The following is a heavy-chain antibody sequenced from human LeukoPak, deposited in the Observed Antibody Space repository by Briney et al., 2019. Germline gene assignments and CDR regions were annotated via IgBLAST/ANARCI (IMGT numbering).Heavy chain of an antibody. V-gene: IGHV3-48*01. D-gene: IGHD4-11*01. CDR3: VRDLNYVFDY. Sequence: GGSLRLSCAAPGFTFSSFSMNWVRQAPGEGLEWVSNIRSDGSTTWYADSVKGRFTVSRDNAKNSLYLQLTSLTVEDTAVYYCVRDLNYVFDYWGQGTLVTVSS. CDR2: IRSDGSTT. J-gene: IGHJ4*02. CDR1: GFTFSSFS.